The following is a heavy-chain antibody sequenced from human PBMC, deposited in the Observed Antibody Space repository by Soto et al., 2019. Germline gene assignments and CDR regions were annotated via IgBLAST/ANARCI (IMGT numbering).Heavy chain of an antibody. D-gene: IGHD6-6*01. Sequence: PSETLSLTCTVSGGSVSSSGSHYWGWIRQPPGQGLEWIGSMYHSGSTYYNPSLKSRVTISVDTSKNQFSLELNSVTAADTAIYYCARAPDAWGQGTLVT. V-gene: IGHV4-39*01. J-gene: IGHJ4*02. CDR2: MYHSGST. CDR1: GGSVSSSGSHY. CDR3: ARAPDA.